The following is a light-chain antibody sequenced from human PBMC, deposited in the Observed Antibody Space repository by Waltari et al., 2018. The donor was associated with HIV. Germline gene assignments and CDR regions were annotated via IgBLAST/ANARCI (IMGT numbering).Light chain of an antibody. CDR3: QQYFSVPYT. Sequence: QTPQSLAEAVGERGTHHCTSNQGLIDNSKKKDELEWYQHKAGHRPMLLIYWASTRGSGVPDRFSGSGSGTDFPLTINILQAEDVAVYYCQQYFSVPYTFGQGTKLEIK. V-gene: IGKV4-1*01. J-gene: IGKJ2*01. CDR2: WAS. CDR1: QGLIDNSKKKDE.